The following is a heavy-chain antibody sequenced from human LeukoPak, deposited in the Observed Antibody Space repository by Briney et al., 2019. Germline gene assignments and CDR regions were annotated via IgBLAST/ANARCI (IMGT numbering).Heavy chain of an antibody. Sequence: ASVTVSCKASGYTLTSYAMHWVRQAPGQRLEWMGWVNAGNGNTKYSLEFQGRVTITRDTSASTAYMELSSLRFEDMALYYCARTYYYDRSGIYDAFDIWGQGTMVTVSS. V-gene: IGHV1-3*03. CDR1: GYTLTSYA. J-gene: IGHJ3*02. CDR3: ARTYYYDRSGIYDAFDI. D-gene: IGHD3-22*01. CDR2: VNAGNGNT.